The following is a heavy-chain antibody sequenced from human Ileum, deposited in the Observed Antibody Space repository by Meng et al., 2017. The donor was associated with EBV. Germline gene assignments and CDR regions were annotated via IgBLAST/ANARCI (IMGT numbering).Heavy chain of an antibody. CDR1: GFTFSSDG. J-gene: IGHJ4*02. D-gene: IGHD3-22*01. CDR2: ISYDGSNK. V-gene: IGHV3-30*18. Sequence: QGPLVEWGGGVVQPGRSLSLSCAASGFTFSSDGMHWVRQAPGKGLEWVAVISYDGSNKYYADSVKGRFTIARDNSKNTLYLQMNSLRAEDTAVYYCAKDGGHYYDSSGYPTYWGQGTLVTVSS. CDR3: AKDGGHYYDSSGYPTY.